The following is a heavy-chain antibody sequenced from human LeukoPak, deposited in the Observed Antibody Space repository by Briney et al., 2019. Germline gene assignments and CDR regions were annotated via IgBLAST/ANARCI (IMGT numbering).Heavy chain of an antibody. D-gene: IGHD2-15*01. V-gene: IGHV3-30-3*01. CDR2: ISYDGSNK. Sequence: GGSLRLSCAASGFTFSSYAMDWVRQAPGKGLGWVAVISYDGSNKYYADSVKGRFTISRDNSKNTLYLQMNSLRAEDTAVYYCAREMEDIVVVVGRKFDYWGQGTLVTVSS. CDR3: AREMEDIVVVVGRKFDY. J-gene: IGHJ4*02. CDR1: GFTFSSYA.